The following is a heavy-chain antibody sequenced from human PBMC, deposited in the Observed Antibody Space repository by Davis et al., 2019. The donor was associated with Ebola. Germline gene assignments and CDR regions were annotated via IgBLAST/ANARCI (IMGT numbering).Heavy chain of an antibody. J-gene: IGHJ4*02. CDR3: ARPRGGYGIIDY. CDR1: GGSISSYY. V-gene: IGHV4-59*12. CDR2: IYYSGST. Sequence: PSETLSLTCTVSGGSISSYYWSWIRQPPGKGLEWIGYIYYSGSTNYNPSLKSRVTISVDTSKNQFSLKLSSVTAADTAVYYCARPRGGYGIIDYWGQGTLVTVSS. D-gene: IGHD4-17*01.